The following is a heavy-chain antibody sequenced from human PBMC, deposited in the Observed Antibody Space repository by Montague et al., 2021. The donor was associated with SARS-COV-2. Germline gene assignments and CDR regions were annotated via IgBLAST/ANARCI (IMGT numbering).Heavy chain of an antibody. CDR1: GGSFSGYY. CDR2: INHSGST. Sequence: SEPLSLTCAVYGGSFSGYYWSWIRQPPGKGLEWIGEINHSGSTNYNPSLKSRVTISVDTSKNQFSLKLSSVTAADTAVYYCARGAIVVVPAALGLGYYYYYYMDVWGKGTTVTVSS. V-gene: IGHV4-34*01. D-gene: IGHD2-2*01. J-gene: IGHJ6*03. CDR3: ARGAIVVVPAALGLGYYYYYYMDV.